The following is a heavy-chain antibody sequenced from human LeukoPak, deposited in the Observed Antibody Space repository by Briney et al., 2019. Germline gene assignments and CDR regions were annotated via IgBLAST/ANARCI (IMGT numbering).Heavy chain of an antibody. D-gene: IGHD6-19*01. CDR2: IKEDGSEK. J-gene: IGHJ1*01. CDR1: GSPFSDYW. V-gene: IGHV3-7*01. Sequence: GGSLRLSCVASGSPFSDYWMSWVRQAPGKGLEWVANIKEDGSEKNYVDSVKGRFTISRDNAKNSLYLQMNSLRTEDTAVYYCARDERSSSGWYNTELQQLMYFQEWGQGTPVTVSS. CDR3: ARDERSSSGWYNTELQQLMYFQE.